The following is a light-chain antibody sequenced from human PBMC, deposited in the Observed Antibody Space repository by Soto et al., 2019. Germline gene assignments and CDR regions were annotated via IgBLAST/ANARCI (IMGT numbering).Light chain of an antibody. J-gene: IGLJ3*02. CDR1: SSDVGGYNY. Sequence: QSALTQPRSVSGSPGQSVTISCTGTSSDVGGYNYVSWYQQHPGKAPKLMIYDVSKRPSGVPDRFSGSKSGNTASLTISGLQAEDEADYYCAAWDDNLNVVVFGGGTKLTVL. CDR2: DVS. CDR3: AAWDDNLNVVV. V-gene: IGLV2-11*01.